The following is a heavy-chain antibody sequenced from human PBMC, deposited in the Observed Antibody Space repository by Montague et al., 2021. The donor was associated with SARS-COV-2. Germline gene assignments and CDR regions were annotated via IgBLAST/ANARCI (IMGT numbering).Heavy chain of an antibody. CDR3: ARFETSKSYSSGMDV. CDR1: GFTFSSIS. V-gene: IGHV3-21*01. Sequence: SLRLSCEASGFTFSSISMNWVRQAPGKRLEWVSSISSESAYIVYAESVRGRFTISRDNAQNLLYLQTNSLRAEDTALYYCARFETSKSYSSGMDVWGQGTTVTVSS. CDR2: ISSESAYI. D-gene: IGHD2-15*01. J-gene: IGHJ6*02.